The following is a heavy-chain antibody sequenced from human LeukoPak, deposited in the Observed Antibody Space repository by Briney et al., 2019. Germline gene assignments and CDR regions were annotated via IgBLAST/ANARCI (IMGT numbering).Heavy chain of an antibody. CDR2: INPSGGST. CDR3: ARVPSITMVPDY. CDR1: GYTFTGYY. J-gene: IGHJ4*02. Sequence: ASVKVSCKASGYTFTGYYMHWVRQAPGQGLEWMGIINPSGGSTNSAQKFQGRVTMTRDMSTSTVYMELSSLRSEDTAVYYCARVPSITMVPDYWGQGTLVTVSS. D-gene: IGHD3-10*01. V-gene: IGHV1-46*01.